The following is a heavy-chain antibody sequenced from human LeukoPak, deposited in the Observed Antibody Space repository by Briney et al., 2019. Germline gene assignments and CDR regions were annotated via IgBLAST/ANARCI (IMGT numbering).Heavy chain of an antibody. D-gene: IGHD3-22*01. Sequence: PSETLSLTCTVSGGSISSSSYYWGWIRQPPGKGLEWIGSIYYSGSTYYNPSLKSRVTISVDTSKNQFSLKLSSVTAADTAVYYCARIPHYYDSSGHDGPFDYWGQGTLVTVSS. V-gene: IGHV4-39*01. J-gene: IGHJ4*02. CDR2: IYYSGST. CDR3: ARIPHYYDSSGHDGPFDY. CDR1: GGSISSSSYY.